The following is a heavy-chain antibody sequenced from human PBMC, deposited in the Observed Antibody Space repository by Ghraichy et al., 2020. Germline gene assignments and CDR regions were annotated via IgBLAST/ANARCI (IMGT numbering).Heavy chain of an antibody. J-gene: IGHJ4*02. D-gene: IGHD3-10*01. CDR3: AKDDYGSGSYYTLSFHY. CDR2: ITDGGGGT. Sequence: GGSLRLSCAASGFTFSNYAMSWVRQAPGKGLEWVSSITDGGGGTDYADSVKRRFTISRDNSKKTLYLQMNSLRAEDTAVYYCAKDDYGSGSYYTLSFHYWGQGTLVTLSS. V-gene: IGHV3-23*01. CDR1: GFTFSNYA.